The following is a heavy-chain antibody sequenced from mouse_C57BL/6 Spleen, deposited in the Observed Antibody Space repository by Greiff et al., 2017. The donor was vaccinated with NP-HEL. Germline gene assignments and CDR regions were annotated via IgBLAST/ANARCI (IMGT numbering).Heavy chain of an antibody. CDR1: GYTFTDYN. CDR3: ARSGYDYPGGNFDY. J-gene: IGHJ2*01. D-gene: IGHD2-4*01. V-gene: IGHV1-18*01. Sequence: EVQLHQSGPELVKPGASVKIPCKASGYTFTDYNMDWVKQSHGKSLVWFGDINPTNGGTIYNQKFKGKATLTVDKSSSTAYMQLRSLTSEDTAVYYCARSGYDYPGGNFDYWGQGTTLTVSS. CDR2: INPTNGGT.